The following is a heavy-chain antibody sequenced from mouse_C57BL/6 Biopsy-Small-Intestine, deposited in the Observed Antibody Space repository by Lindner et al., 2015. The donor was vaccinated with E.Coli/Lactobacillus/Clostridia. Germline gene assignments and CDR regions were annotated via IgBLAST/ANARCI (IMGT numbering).Heavy chain of an antibody. Sequence: VQLQESWGGLVKPGGSLKLSCAASGFTFSDYGMHWVRQAPEKGLEWVAYISSGSSTIYYADTVKGRFTISRDNAKNNLFLQMTSLRSEDTAMYYCARPGPYYAMDYWGQGTSVTVSS. CDR3: ARPGPYYAMDY. J-gene: IGHJ4*01. CDR1: GFTFSDYG. V-gene: IGHV5-17*01. CDR2: ISSGSSTI. D-gene: IGHD4-1*01.